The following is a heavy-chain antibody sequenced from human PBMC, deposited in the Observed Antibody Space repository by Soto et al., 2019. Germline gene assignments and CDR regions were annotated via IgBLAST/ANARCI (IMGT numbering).Heavy chain of an antibody. V-gene: IGHV3-23*01. D-gene: IGHD3-9*01. CDR1: GFTFSSYA. CDR3: AKIAYYDILSGTRKYNCFDP. J-gene: IGHJ5*02. CDR2: ISGGGGST. Sequence: GGSLRLSCAASGFTFSSYAMSWVRQAPGKGLEWVSGISGGGGSTYYADSVKGRFTISRDHPKNTLYLQMNSLRAEDTGVYYCAKIAYYDILSGTRKYNCFDPQRKGSLVAVSS.